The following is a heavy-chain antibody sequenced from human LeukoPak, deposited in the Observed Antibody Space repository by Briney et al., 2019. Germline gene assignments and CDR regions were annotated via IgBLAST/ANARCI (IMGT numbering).Heavy chain of an antibody. CDR1: GGSFSGYY. CDR2: INHSGST. CDR3: ARGQAGNLRSDCYNCTDY. V-gene: IGHV4-34*01. D-gene: IGHD2-21*02. Sequence: SETLSLTCAVYGGSFSGYYWSWIRQPPGKGLEWIGEINHSGSTNYNPSLKSRVTISVATSKTQFSLKLSSVTAADTAVYYCARGQAGNLRSDCYNCTDYWGQGTLVTVSS. J-gene: IGHJ4*02.